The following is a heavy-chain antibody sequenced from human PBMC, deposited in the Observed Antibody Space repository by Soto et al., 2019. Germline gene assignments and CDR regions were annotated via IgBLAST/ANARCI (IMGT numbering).Heavy chain of an antibody. V-gene: IGHV4-34*01. CDR3: ARRKRFLEWAYYYGMDV. CDR2: INHSGST. J-gene: IGHJ6*02. CDR1: GGSFSGYY. Sequence: SETLSLTCAVYGGSFSGYYWSWIRQPPGKGLEWIGEINHSGSTNYSPSLKSRVTISVDTSKNQFSLKLSSVTAADTAVYYCARRKRFLEWAYYYGMDVWGQGPTVTVSS. D-gene: IGHD3-3*01.